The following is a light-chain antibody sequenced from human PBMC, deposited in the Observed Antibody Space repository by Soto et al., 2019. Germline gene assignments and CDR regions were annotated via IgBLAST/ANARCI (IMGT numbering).Light chain of an antibody. J-gene: IGKJ1*01. V-gene: IGKV3-20*01. Sequence: IVLTQSPGTLSLSPGERATLSCRASQSVSSGYLAWYQQKPGQAPRLLIYGASSRATGIPDRFSGSGSGTDFTLTISRLEPEDFAVYYCQQYNSSPCTFGQGTKVEIK. CDR3: QQYNSSPCT. CDR1: QSVSSGY. CDR2: GAS.